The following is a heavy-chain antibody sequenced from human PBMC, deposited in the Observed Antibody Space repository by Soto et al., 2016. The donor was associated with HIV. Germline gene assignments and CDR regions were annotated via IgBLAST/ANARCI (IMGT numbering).Heavy chain of an antibody. CDR3: ARSGHYGSGSLPYKPWTLEYFST. J-gene: IGHJ1*01. D-gene: IGHD3-10*01. CDR1: GFTFSSYS. CDR2: ISSSSSYI. Sequence: EVQLVESGGGLVKPGGSLRLSCAASGFTFSSYSMNWVRQAPGKGLEWVSSISSSSSYIYYADSVKGRFTISRDNAKNSLYLQMNSLRAEDTAVYYCARSGHYGSGSLPYKPWTLEYFSTWGQGTLVHRL. V-gene: IGHV3-21*01.